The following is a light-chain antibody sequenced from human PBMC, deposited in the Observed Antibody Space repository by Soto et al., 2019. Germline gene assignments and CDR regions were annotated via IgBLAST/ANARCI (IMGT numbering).Light chain of an antibody. V-gene: IGLV1-47*01. Sequence: SVLTQPPSASGTPGQRVTISCSGSSSNIGSNYVYWYQQLPGTAPKVLIYRNNQRPSGVPDRFSGSKSGTSASLAISGLRSEDEADYYCAAWDDSLSGRVFGTGTKVTVL. CDR2: RNN. CDR3: AAWDDSLSGRV. CDR1: SSNIGSNY. J-gene: IGLJ1*01.